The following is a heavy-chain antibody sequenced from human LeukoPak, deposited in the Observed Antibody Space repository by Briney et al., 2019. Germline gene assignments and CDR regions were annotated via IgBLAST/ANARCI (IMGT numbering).Heavy chain of an antibody. Sequence: PGGSLRLSCEASGFTFSAYAMTWVRQAPGKGLEWVSVIYSGGSTYYADSIKGRFTISRDNSKNTLYLQMNSLGAEDTAIYYCARGLRWFRPFDYWGQGTLVTVSS. J-gene: IGHJ4*02. D-gene: IGHD4-23*01. V-gene: IGHV3-53*01. CDR3: ARGLRWFRPFDY. CDR2: IYSGGST. CDR1: GFTFSAYA.